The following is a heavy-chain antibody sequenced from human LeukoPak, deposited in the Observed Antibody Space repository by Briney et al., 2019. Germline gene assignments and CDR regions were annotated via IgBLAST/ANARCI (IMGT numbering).Heavy chain of an antibody. J-gene: IGHJ4*02. CDR2: ISSSSGYI. CDR3: ARDPDYYDSSGSY. Sequence: GRSLRLSCAASGFTFSSYSMNWVRQAPGKGLEWVSSISSSSGYIYYADSVKGRFTISRDNAKNSLYLQMNSLRAEDTAVYYCARDPDYYDSSGSYWGQGTLVTVSS. V-gene: IGHV3-21*01. D-gene: IGHD3-22*01. CDR1: GFTFSSYS.